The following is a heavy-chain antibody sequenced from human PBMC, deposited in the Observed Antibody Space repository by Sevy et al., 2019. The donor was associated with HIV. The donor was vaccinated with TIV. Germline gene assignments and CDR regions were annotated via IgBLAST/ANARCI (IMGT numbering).Heavy chain of an antibody. Sequence: GGSRRLSCAASGFTFGNYWMHWVRQAPGKGLVWISRINNDGSNTNYADSVKGRFTTSRDNAKNTLYLQMNSLRADDTAVYYCGREMISMVPGVPDAFDIWGQGTMVTVSS. V-gene: IGHV3-74*01. D-gene: IGHD3-10*01. CDR3: GREMISMVPGVPDAFDI. J-gene: IGHJ3*02. CDR1: GFTFGNYW. CDR2: INNDGSNT.